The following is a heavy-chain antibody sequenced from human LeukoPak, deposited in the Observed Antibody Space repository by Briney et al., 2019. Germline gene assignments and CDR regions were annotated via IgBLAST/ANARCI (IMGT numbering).Heavy chain of an antibody. CDR1: GFTVSSSY. D-gene: IGHD4-17*01. Sequence: GGCLRLSCAVSGFTVSSSYMSWVRQAPGKGLEWVSFIYSGGNTYYTDSVKGRFTISRDNSKNTLYLQMNSLRAEDTAVYYCARRVTTGSYFDLWGRGTLVTVS. J-gene: IGHJ2*01. CDR2: IYSGGNT. CDR3: ARRVTTGSYFDL. V-gene: IGHV3-66*01.